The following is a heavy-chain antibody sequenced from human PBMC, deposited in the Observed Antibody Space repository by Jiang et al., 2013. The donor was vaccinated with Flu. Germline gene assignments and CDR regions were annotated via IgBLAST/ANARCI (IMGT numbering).Heavy chain of an antibody. J-gene: IGHJ4*02. Sequence: EWVSAISGSGGSTYYADSVKGRFTISRDNSKNTLYLQMNSLRAEDTAVYYCAKEEDDILTGYTYYFDYWGQGTLVTVSS. V-gene: IGHV3-23*01. D-gene: IGHD3-9*01. CDR3: AKEEDDILTGYTYYFDY. CDR2: ISGSGGST.